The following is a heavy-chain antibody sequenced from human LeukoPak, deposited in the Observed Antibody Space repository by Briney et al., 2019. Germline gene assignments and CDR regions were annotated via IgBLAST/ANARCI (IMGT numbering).Heavy chain of an antibody. CDR3: ARRGSYPYYYYYYMDV. CDR1: GGSFSGYY. CDR2: INHSGST. J-gene: IGHJ6*03. D-gene: IGHD1-26*01. Sequence: PSETLSLTCAVYGGSFSGYYWSWIRQPPGKGLEWIGEINHSGSTNYNPSLKSRVTISVDTSKNQFSLKLSSVTAADTAVYYCARRGSYPYYYYYYMDVWGKGTTVTISS. V-gene: IGHV4-34*01.